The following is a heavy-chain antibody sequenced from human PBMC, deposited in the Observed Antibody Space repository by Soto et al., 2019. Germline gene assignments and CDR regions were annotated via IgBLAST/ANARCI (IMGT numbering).Heavy chain of an antibody. CDR2: ISGRGDST. J-gene: IGHJ3*02. CDR3: ESDSRRWSNDDALDS. CDR1: A. Sequence: ARRWIIQAPGKGLEWVSAISGRGDSTYYADSVKGRFTISRDNAKNTLYLQMNSLRAEDTAVYYCESDSRRWSNDDALDSRGQGTMVTVSS. D-gene: IGHD6-13*01. V-gene: IGHV3-23*01.